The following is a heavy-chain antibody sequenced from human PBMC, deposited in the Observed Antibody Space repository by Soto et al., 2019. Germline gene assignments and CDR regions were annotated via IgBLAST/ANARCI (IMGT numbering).Heavy chain of an antibody. J-gene: IGHJ3*02. CDR2: INPNGGST. CDR1: GYSFTSQY. CDR3: AREQGLRPGGGGTEPWDI. Sequence: QVQLVQSGAEVKKPGASVKISCEASGYSFTSQYVHWVRQAPGQGLEWMGIINPNGGSTTYAQKCQGRAPMTRGTATMTVYLGLARPTAEDTAFYYCAREQGLRPGGGGTEPWDIWGQGTMVTVAS. V-gene: IGHV1-46*03. D-gene: IGHD5-12*01.